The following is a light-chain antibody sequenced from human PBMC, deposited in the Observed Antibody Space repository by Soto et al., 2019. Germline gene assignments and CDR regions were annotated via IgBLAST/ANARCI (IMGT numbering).Light chain of an antibody. J-gene: IGKJ2*01. CDR1: QSINNW. V-gene: IGKV1-5*01. CDR3: QQYSGYPYT. CDR2: DAS. Sequence: DIPMTQSPSTLSASVGDRVTITCRASQSINNWLAWYQQEPGRAPKLLISDASNLQSGVSSRFSGSASGTEFTLTIGSLQPDDFATYYCQQYSGYPYTFGQGTKVEIK.